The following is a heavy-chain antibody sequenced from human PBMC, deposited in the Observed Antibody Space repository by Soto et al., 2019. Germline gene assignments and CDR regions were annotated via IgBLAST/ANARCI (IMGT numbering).Heavy chain of an antibody. V-gene: IGHV1-18*01. D-gene: IGHD1-1*01. CDR3: ARSGNPAGYYYYYMDV. Sequence: GASVKVSCKASGYTFTSYGISWVRQAPGQGLEWMGWISAYNGNTNYAQKLQGRVTMTTDTSTSTAYMELRSLRSDDTAVYYCARSGNPAGYYYYYMDVWGKGTTVTVSS. J-gene: IGHJ6*03. CDR2: ISAYNGNT. CDR1: GYTFTSYG.